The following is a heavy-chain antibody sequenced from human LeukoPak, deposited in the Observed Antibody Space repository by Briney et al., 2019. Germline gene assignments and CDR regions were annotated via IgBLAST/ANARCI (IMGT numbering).Heavy chain of an antibody. CDR2: IIPIFGTA. J-gene: IGHJ6*04. Sequence: ASVKVSSKASGGTFSSYAISWVRQAPGQGLEWMGGIIPIFGTANYAQKFQGRVTITADKSTSTAYMELSSLRSEDTAVYYCAKVHYDILTGPPFYYYGMDVWGKGTTVTVSS. CDR3: AKVHYDILTGPPFYYYGMDV. D-gene: IGHD3-9*01. CDR1: GGTFSSYA. V-gene: IGHV1-69*06.